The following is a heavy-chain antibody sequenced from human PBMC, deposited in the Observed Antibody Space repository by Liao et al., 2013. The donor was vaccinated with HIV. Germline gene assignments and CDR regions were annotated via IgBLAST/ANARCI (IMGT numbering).Heavy chain of an antibody. CDR3: ARGDGSGWSPFDY. D-gene: IGHD6-19*01. CDR1: GGSISSYY. CDR2: IYYSGST. V-gene: IGHV4-59*01. Sequence: QVQLQESGPGLVKPSETLSLTCTVSGGSISSYYWSWIRQPPGKGLEWIGYIYYSGSTNYNPSLKSRVTISVDTSKNQFSLKLSSVTAADTAVYYCARGDGSGWSPFDYWGQGNPGHRLL. J-gene: IGHJ4*02.